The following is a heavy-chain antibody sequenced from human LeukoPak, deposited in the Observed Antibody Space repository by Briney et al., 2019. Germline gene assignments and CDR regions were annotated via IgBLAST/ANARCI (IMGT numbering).Heavy chain of an antibody. CDR3: ARHLSDITSSPNY. V-gene: IGHV5-51*01. CDR2: IYPRDSRT. D-gene: IGHD2-15*01. Sequence: GASLKISCKGSGYSFSSYWIAWVRQMPGKGLEWMGVIYPRDSRTTYSPSFQGQVTISADKSISTAYLQWTSLNASDTAMYYCARHLSDITSSPNYWGPGTLVTVSS. J-gene: IGHJ4*02. CDR1: GYSFSSYW.